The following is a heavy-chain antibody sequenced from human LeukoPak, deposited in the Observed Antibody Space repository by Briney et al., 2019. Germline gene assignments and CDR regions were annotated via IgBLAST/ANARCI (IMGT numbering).Heavy chain of an antibody. CDR3: AREYSSSSGRRAFDI. J-gene: IGHJ3*02. CDR2: IYYSGST. CDR1: GVSISSYY. V-gene: IGHV4-59*08. Sequence: SETLSLTCTVSGVSISSYYWNWIRQPPGKGLEWIWYIYYSGSTKYNPSPKSRVTILVDTSKNQLSLRLSSVTAADTAVYYCAREYSSSSGRRAFDIWGQGTMVTVSS. D-gene: IGHD6-6*01.